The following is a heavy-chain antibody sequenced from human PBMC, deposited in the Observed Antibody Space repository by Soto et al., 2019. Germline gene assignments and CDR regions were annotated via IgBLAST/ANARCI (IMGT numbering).Heavy chain of an antibody. Sequence: PGGSLRLSCAASGFTLSGYAMDWVRQAPGKGLEYVSGISSNGVGTYYANSVQGRFTISRDNSKNTVYLQMGSLRPEDMAVYYCAKSGGSYRTYYYYGMDVWGQGTTVTVSS. D-gene: IGHD1-26*01. CDR2: ISSNGVGT. CDR3: AKSGGSYRTYYYYGMDV. V-gene: IGHV3-64*01. J-gene: IGHJ6*02. CDR1: GFTLSGYA.